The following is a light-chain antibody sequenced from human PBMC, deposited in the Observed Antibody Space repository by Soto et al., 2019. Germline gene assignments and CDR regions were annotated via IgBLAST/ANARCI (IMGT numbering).Light chain of an antibody. CDR2: EAY. V-gene: IGKV1-5*03. Sequence: DIQMTQSPSTLSASVGDRVTITCRASQSISSGLAWYQQKPGKAPKLLIYEAYSLESGVLSRFSGSRSGTEFTLTISSLQPDDFATYYCQQYNSYSPRTFGQGTKVEIK. J-gene: IGKJ1*01. CDR3: QQYNSYSPRT. CDR1: QSISSG.